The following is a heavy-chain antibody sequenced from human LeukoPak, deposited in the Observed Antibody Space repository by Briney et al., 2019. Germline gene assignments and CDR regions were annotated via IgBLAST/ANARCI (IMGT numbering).Heavy chain of an antibody. CDR1: GGTFSDYS. V-gene: IGHV1-69*02. CDR3: VRSGYDYDWFDP. Sequence: ASVKVSCKAPGGTFSDYSISWVRQAPGQGLEWMGRILPLVGRLHCAQKFQGRFTLTADKSTTTVYMELSSLRSEDTAVYYCVRSGYDYDWFDPWGQGTLVTVSS. J-gene: IGHJ5*02. CDR2: ILPLVGRL. D-gene: IGHD5-12*01.